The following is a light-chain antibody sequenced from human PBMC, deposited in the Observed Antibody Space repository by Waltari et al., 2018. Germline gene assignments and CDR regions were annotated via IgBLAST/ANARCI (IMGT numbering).Light chain of an antibody. J-gene: IGLJ2*01. CDR3: ATWDDSLNGL. V-gene: IGLV1-44*01. CDR1: SPNIGSKS. CDR2: SNN. Sequence: QSVLIQPPSVSGTPGQRVSISCSGSSPNIGSKSVNWYQQVPGTAPKLLIYSNNHRPSGVPDRFSGFKSGTSASLAISGLQSEDEADYYCATWDDSLNGLFGGGTRLTVL.